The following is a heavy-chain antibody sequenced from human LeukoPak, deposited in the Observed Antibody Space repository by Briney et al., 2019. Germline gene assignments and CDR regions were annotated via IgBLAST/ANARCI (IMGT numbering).Heavy chain of an antibody. D-gene: IGHD3-9*01. V-gene: IGHV3-21*01. CDR2: ISSSSSYI. Sequence: GGSLRLSCAASGFTFSSYSMNWVRQAPGKGLEWVSSISSSSSYIYYADSVKGPFTISRDNAKNSLYLQMNSLRAEDTAVYYCARVPLNTRNYDILTGYYFDYWGQGTLVTVSS. CDR3: ARVPLNTRNYDILTGYYFDY. CDR1: GFTFSSYS. J-gene: IGHJ4*02.